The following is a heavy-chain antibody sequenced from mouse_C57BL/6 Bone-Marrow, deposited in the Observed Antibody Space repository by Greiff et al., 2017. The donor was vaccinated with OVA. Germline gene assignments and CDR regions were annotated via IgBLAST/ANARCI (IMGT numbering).Heavy chain of an antibody. J-gene: IGHJ2*01. CDR2: IDPSDSYT. Sequence: QVQLQQPGAELVKPGASVKLSCKASGYTFTSYWMQWVKQRPGQGLEWIGEIDPSDSYTNYNQKFKGQATLTVDTSSSTAYMQLSSLTSEYSAVYYCAPYYYGSSYFDYWGQGTTLTVSS. CDR3: APYYYGSSYFDY. D-gene: IGHD1-1*01. CDR1: GYTFTSYW. V-gene: IGHV1-50*01.